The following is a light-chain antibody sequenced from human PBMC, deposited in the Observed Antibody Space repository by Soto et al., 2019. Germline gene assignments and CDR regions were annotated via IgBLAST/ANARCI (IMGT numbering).Light chain of an antibody. V-gene: IGKV1-39*01. J-gene: IGKJ1*01. CDR1: QSISSY. CDR3: LQDYDYPRT. CDR2: AAS. Sequence: DIQMTQSPSSLSASVGDRVTITCLASQSISSYLNWYQQKPGKAPKLLIYAASSLQSGVPSRFSGSGSGTDFTLTISSLQPEDFATYYCLQDYDYPRTFGQGTKV.